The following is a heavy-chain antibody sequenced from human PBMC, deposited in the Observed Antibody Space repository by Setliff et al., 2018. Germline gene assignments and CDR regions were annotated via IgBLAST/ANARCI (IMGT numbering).Heavy chain of an antibody. CDR2: IGGRGIST. Sequence: GGSLRLSCAASGFTFGDFAMTWVRQAPGKGLEWVSGIGGRGISTYYADSVKGRFIISRDNSENTLYLQMNSLRAEDTAVYYCAKESRGYCGYVFDYWGQGTLVTVSS. CDR3: AKESRGYCGYVFDY. CDR1: GFTFGDFA. V-gene: IGHV3-23*01. D-gene: IGHD5-12*01. J-gene: IGHJ4*02.